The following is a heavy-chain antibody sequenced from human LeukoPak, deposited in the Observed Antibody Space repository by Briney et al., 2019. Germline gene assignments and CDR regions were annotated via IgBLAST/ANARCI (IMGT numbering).Heavy chain of an antibody. Sequence: GGSLRLSCAASGLTFSGSGIHWVRQASGKGLEWLGRIGRQGDSDATRYAASLKGKFTISRVDSRNTAYLQMDSLKTEDTAVYYCAGDYNFLTGLNYWGQGTLVTVSS. J-gene: IGHJ4*02. CDR3: AGDYNFLTGLNY. V-gene: IGHV3-73*01. CDR1: GLTFSGSG. D-gene: IGHD3-9*01. CDR2: IGRQGDSDAT.